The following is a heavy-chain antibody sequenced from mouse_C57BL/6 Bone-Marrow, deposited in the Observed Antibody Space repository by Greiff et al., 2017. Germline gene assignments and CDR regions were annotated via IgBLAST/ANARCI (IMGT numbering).Heavy chain of an antibody. CDR3: ARLWLRRWAMDY. V-gene: IGHV5-15*01. CDR1: GFTFSDYG. D-gene: IGHD2-2*01. J-gene: IGHJ4*01. CDR2: ISNLAYSI. Sequence: EVQLQESGGGLVQPGGSLKLSCAASGFTFSDYGMAWVRQAPRKGPEWVAFISNLAYSIYYADTVTGRFTISRENAKNTLYLEMSSLRSEDTAMYYCARLWLRRWAMDYWGQGTSVTVSS.